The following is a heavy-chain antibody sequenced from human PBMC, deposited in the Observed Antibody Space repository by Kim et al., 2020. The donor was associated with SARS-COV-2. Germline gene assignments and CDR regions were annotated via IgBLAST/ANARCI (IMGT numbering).Heavy chain of an antibody. J-gene: IGHJ6*02. CDR2: ISGDGGST. CDR3: AKDIGLLWFGELLLSPYYYGMDV. D-gene: IGHD3-10*01. Sequence: GGSLRLSCAASGFTFDDYAMHWVRQAPGKGLEWVSLISGDGGSTYYADSVKGRFTISRDNSKNSLYLQMNSLRTEDTALYYCAKDIGLLWFGELLLSPYYYGMDVGGQGTTVTVSS. CDR1: GFTFDDYA. V-gene: IGHV3-43*02.